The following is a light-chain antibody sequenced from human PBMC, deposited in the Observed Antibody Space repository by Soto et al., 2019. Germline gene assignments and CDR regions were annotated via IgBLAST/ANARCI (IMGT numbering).Light chain of an antibody. V-gene: IGKV3-20*01. CDR2: GAS. J-gene: IGKJ4*01. Sequence: EIVLTQSPGTLSLSPGERATLSCRASQSVSSTYLAWYQQKPGQAPSLLIYGASRRATGIPDRFSGSGSGTDFTLTISRLEPEDFAVYYCQQYERSPTTFGGVTKVEIK. CDR3: QQYERSPTT. CDR1: QSVSSTY.